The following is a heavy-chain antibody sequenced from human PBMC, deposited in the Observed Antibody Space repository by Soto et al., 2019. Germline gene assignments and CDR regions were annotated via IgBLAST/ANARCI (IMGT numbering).Heavy chain of an antibody. J-gene: IGHJ3*02. D-gene: IGHD1-1*01. CDR2: IDPRDSYR. V-gene: IGHV5-10-1*01. Sequence: GESWRIDCKGSGYSVTGYWIRWVRQFHGRGLAWMGRIDPRDSYRNYSPSFQGHVTISADKSISTAYLEWSGLKASATATHYCARRNGTTAAFDIWGQGIMGTVAS. CDR3: ARRNGTTAAFDI. CDR1: GYSVTGYW.